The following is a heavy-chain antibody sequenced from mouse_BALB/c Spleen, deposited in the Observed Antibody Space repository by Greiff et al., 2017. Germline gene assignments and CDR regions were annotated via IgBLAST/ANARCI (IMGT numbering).Heavy chain of an antibody. V-gene: IGHV1S56*01. CDR3: ALITTVVDFDY. Sequence: QVQLQQSGPELVKPGASVRISCKASGYTFTSYYIHWVKQRPGQGLEWIGWIYPGNVNTKYNEKFKGKATLTADKSSSTAYMQLSSLTSEDSAVYFCALITTVVDFDYWGQGTTLTVSS. D-gene: IGHD1-1*01. CDR1: GYTFTSYY. J-gene: IGHJ2*01. CDR2: IYPGNVNT.